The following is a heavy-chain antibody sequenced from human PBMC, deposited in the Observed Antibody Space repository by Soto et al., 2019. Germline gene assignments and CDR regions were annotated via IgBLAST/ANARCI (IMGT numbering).Heavy chain of an antibody. CDR1: GGSISSGGYS. D-gene: IGHD4-17*01. Sequence: QLQLQESGSGLVKPSQTLSLTCAVSGGSISSGGYSWSWLRQPPGKGLEWIGYIYHSGSTYYTPSLKSRVTISVDRSKNQCSLKLSSVPAADTAVYYCAAGGGRPRYSWGQGTLVTVSS. V-gene: IGHV4-30-2*01. CDR3: AAGGGRPRYS. J-gene: IGHJ4*02. CDR2: IYHSGST.